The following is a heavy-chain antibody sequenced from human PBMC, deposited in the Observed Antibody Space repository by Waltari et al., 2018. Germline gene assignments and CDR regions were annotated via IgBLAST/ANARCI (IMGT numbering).Heavy chain of an antibody. CDR3: ARGWSYYDILTDAIRKRRWFDP. V-gene: IGHV4-34*01. CDR2: INHSGST. J-gene: IGHJ5*02. D-gene: IGHD3-9*01. Sequence: QVQLQQWGAGLLKPSETLSLTCAVYGGSFSGYYWSWIRQPPGTGLEWVGGINHSGSTNYNPSLKSRVTISVDTSKNQFSLKLSSVTAADTAVYYCARGWSYYDILTDAIRKRRWFDPWGQGTLVTVSS. CDR1: GGSFSGYY.